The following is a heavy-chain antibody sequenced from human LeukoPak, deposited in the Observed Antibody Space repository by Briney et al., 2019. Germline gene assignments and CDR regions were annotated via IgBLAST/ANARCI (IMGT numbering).Heavy chain of an antibody. CDR3: AKFNGGNSDGWFDP. V-gene: IGHV3-30*02. J-gene: IGHJ5*02. CDR2: IRYDGSNK. Sequence: GGSLRLSCAASGFTFSSYGMHWVRQAPGKWLEWVAFIRYDGSNKYYADSVKGRFTISRDNSKNTLYLQMNSLRAEDTAVYYCAKFNGGNSDGWFDPWGQGTLVTVSS. CDR1: GFTFSSYG. D-gene: IGHD4-23*01.